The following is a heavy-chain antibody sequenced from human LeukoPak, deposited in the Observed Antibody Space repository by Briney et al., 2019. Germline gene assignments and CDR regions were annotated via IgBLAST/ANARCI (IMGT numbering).Heavy chain of an antibody. D-gene: IGHD2-2*02. V-gene: IGHV4-61*02. CDR2: IYTSGST. J-gene: IGHJ3*02. Sequence: SETLSLTCTVSGGSISSGSYYWSWIRQPAGKGLEWIGRIYTSGSTNYNPSLKSRVTISVDTSKNQFSLKLSSVTAADTAVYYCARYCSSTSCYNWGDAFDIWGQGTMVTVSS. CDR1: GGSISSGSYY. CDR3: ARYCSSTSCYNWGDAFDI.